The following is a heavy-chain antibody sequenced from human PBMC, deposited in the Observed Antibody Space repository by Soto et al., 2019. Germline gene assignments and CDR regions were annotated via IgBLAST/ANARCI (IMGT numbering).Heavy chain of an antibody. J-gene: IGHJ4*02. V-gene: IGHV3-30*18. D-gene: IGHD6-19*01. Sequence: PGGSLRLSCAASGFTFSSYGMHWVRQAPGKGLEWVAVISYDGSNKYYADSVKGRFTISRDNSKNTLYLQMNSLRAEDTAVYYCAKDIAVAGPTQATFDYWGQGTLVTVSS. CDR3: AKDIAVAGPTQATFDY. CDR2: ISYDGSNK. CDR1: GFTFSSYG.